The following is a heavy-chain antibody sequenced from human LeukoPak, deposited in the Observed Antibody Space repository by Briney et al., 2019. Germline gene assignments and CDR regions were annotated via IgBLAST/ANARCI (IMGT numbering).Heavy chain of an antibody. D-gene: IGHD3-10*01. J-gene: IGHJ4*02. V-gene: IGHV4-39*01. CDR3: ARHADSGFGELAFDY. CDR2: IYYSRST. Sequence: PSETLSLTCTVSGGSISNNNYYWAWIRQPPGKGLECIGSIYYSRSTYYNPSLKSRVTISVDTSKNQFSLKLTSVTAADTAVYYCARHADSGFGELAFDYWGQGTLVTVSS. CDR1: GGSISNNNYY.